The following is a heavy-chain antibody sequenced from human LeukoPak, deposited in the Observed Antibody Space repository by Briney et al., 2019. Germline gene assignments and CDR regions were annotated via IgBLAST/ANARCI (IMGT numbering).Heavy chain of an antibody. V-gene: IGHV1-46*01. J-gene: IGHJ4*02. Sequence: ASVKVSCKASGYTFTSYYMHWVRQAPGQGLEWMGIINPSGGSTSYAQKFQGRVTMTRDTSTSTVYMELSSLRSEDTAVYYCASPPHPSYYDSSGFDYWGQGTLVTVSS. CDR1: GYTFTSYY. CDR2: INPSGGST. D-gene: IGHD3-22*01. CDR3: ASPPHPSYYDSSGFDY.